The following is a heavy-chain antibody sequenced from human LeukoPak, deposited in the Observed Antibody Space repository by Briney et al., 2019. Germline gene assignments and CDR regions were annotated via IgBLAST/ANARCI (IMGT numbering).Heavy chain of an antibody. D-gene: IGHD3-22*01. CDR3: AKPADYYDTSGYYYRLYYFDY. Sequence: PGGSLRLSCAASGFTFSSYAMHWVRQAPGKGLEWVSSISGSGGSTFYADSVKGRFTISRDNSRNTLYLQMNSLRAEDTAVYYCAKPADYYDTSGYYYRLYYFDYWGQGTLVTVSS. CDR1: GFTFSSYA. CDR2: ISGSGGST. J-gene: IGHJ4*02. V-gene: IGHV3-23*01.